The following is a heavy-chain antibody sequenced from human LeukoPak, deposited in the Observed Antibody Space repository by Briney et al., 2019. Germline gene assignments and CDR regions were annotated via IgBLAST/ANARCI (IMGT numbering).Heavy chain of an antibody. CDR1: IDSFSNYH. D-gene: IGHD3-9*01. J-gene: IGHJ4*02. V-gene: IGHV4-34*01. Sequence: SETLSLTCAVYIDSFSNYHWNWIRQTPAKGLEWIGEVNDSGGTNISPSLRSRVILSVDTSKNQFSLKLISVTVADTAVYYCARRRDYDILTGSAPPGFDYWGQGTLVTVSS. CDR3: ARRRDYDILTGSAPPGFDY. CDR2: VNDSGGT.